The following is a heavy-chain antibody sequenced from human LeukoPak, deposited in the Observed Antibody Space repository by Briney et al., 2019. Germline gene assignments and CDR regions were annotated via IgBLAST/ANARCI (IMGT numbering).Heavy chain of an antibody. CDR2: IISHGGST. V-gene: IGHV3-64*02. CDR3: ARITMGATSANFYYYFLDA. CDR1: GFTFSGYT. J-gene: IGHJ6*03. D-gene: IGHD3-3*01. Sequence: GGSLRLSCAASGFTFSGYTLHWVRKAPGKGLEHVSAIISHGGSTHYADSVKGRFTVSRDNSKNTLYLQMDSLRAEDMAVYYCARITMGATSANFYYYFLDAWGKGITVTVSS.